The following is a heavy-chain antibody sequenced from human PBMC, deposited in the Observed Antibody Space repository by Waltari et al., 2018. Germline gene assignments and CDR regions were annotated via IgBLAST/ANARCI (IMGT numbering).Heavy chain of an antibody. D-gene: IGHD4-17*01. V-gene: IGHV1-46*01. CDR2: INPSGGST. CDR3: ARGGEDYGDYPEPEYFQH. Sequence: VRQAPGQGLEWMGIINPSGGSTSYAQKFQGRVTMTRDTSTSTVYMELSSLRSEDTAVYYCARGGEDYGDYPEPEYFQHWGQGTLVTVSS. J-gene: IGHJ1*01.